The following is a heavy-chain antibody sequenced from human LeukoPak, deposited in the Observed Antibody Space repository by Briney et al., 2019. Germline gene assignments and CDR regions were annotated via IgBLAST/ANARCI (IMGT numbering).Heavy chain of an antibody. J-gene: IGHJ4*02. D-gene: IGHD6-13*01. CDR1: GGSISSGGYY. Sequence: SETLSLTCTVSGGSISSGGYYWSWIRQPPGKGLEWIEYIYHSGSTYYNPSLKSRVTISVDRSKNQFSLKLSSVTAADTAVYYCARFYSSSWYSSYYFDYWGQGTLVTVSS. CDR3: ARFYSSSWYSSYYFDY. V-gene: IGHV4-30-2*01. CDR2: IYHSGST.